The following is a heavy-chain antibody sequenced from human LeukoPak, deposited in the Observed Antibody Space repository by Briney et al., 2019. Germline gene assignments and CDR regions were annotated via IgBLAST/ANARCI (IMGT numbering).Heavy chain of an antibody. CDR1: GGSINTSRYY. D-gene: IGHD6-13*01. V-gene: IGHV4-39*01. CDR3: ARHGSSYSSLVAAGY. CDR2: IYYSGTT. Sequence: ETPSLTCTVSGGSINTSRYYWGWVRQPPGKGLEWIGSIYYSGTTFSDPSLQSRLTISVDTSKNQFSLKLSSVTAADTAVYYCARHGSSYSSLVAAGYWGQGTLVTVSS. J-gene: IGHJ4*02.